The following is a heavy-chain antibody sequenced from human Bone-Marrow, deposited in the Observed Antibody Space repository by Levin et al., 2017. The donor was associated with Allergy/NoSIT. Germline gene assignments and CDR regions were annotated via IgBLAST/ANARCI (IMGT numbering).Heavy chain of an antibody. CDR1: GYSFITYA. Sequence: GESLKISCKASGYSFITYAVIWVRQAPGQGLEWLGWINTDTGNPTYAQGFTGRFVFSLDTSVSTAYLEINSLRADDTGTYFCARALRFLDGPYAFDIWGQGTMISVSS. CDR3: ARALRFLDGPYAFDI. V-gene: IGHV7-4-1*02. CDR2: INTDTGNP. D-gene: IGHD3/OR15-3a*01. J-gene: IGHJ3*02.